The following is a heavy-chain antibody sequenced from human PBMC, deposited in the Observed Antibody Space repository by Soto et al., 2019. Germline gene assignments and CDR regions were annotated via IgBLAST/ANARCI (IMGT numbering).Heavy chain of an antibody. Sequence: SEALSLTCAVYGGSFSGYYWSWIRQPPGKGLEWIGEINHSGSTNYNPSLKSRVTISVDTSKNQFSLKLSSVTAADTAVYYCARGLGYCSSTSCYRWFDPWGQGTLVTVSS. J-gene: IGHJ5*02. CDR3: ARGLGYCSSTSCYRWFDP. V-gene: IGHV4-34*01. CDR2: INHSGST. CDR1: GGSFSGYY. D-gene: IGHD2-2*01.